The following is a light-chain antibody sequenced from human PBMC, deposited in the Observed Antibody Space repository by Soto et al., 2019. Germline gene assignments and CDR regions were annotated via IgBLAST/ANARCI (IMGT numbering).Light chain of an antibody. J-gene: IGLJ1*01. CDR2: DVT. CDR1: SSDVGGYNY. V-gene: IGLV2-14*01. Sequence: QSVLTQPASVSGSPGQSITISCTGTSSDVGGYNYVSWYQQHPVKAPKLMIYDVTNRPSGVSDRFSGSKSGNTASLTISGLQAEDEADYFCCSYAGTVAYVFGTGTKVTV. CDR3: CSYAGTVAYV.